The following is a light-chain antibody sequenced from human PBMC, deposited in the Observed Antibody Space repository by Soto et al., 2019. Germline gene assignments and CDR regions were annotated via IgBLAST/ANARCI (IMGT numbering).Light chain of an antibody. Sequence: EIVLTQSPATLSVSPGERAALSCRASQSVSNNLAWYQQKPGQPPRLLIFGASTRATGIPARFSGSGSEAEFALTISTLQSEDFAVYYWQQYSVWPLTYGGGTKEEIK. CDR1: QSVSNN. CDR3: QQYSVWPLT. V-gene: IGKV3D-15*01. CDR2: GAS. J-gene: IGKJ4*01.